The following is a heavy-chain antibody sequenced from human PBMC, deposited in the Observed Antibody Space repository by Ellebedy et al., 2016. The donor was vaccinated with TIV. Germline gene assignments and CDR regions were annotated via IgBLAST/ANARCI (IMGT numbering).Heavy chain of an antibody. D-gene: IGHD2-8*01. Sequence: GESLKISCKGSGYSFTSYWITWVRQMPGKGLEWVGRFDPSDSYTNYSPSFQGHVTISADKSISTAYLQWSSLKASDTAMYYCARIGVSWYFDLWGRGALVTVSS. V-gene: IGHV5-10-1*01. CDR2: FDPSDSYT. CDR1: GYSFTSYW. J-gene: IGHJ2*01. CDR3: ARIGVSWYFDL.